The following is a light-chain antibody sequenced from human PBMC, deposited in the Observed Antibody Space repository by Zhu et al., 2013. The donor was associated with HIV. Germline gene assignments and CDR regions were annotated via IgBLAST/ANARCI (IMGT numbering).Light chain of an antibody. Sequence: DIQMTQSPSTLSVSVGDRVTITCRASRIILSWLAWYQQKPGKAPRRLIYLASTLQSGVPSRFSGSGSGTDFTLTISSLQPEDFATYYCLQSNSYPRTFGQGTRLEIK. CDR1: RIILSW. CDR2: LAS. V-gene: IGKV1-5*01. CDR3: LQSNSYPRT. J-gene: IGKJ2*02.